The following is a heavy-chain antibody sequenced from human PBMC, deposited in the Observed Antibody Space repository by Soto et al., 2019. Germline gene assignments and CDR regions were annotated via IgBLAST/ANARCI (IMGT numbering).Heavy chain of an antibody. CDR1: GGYFNNRQTLNRHP. J-gene: IGHJ6*01. CDR3: AKSWGGEIYYSYSARAV. D-gene: IGHD3-16*01. Sequence: QVQVVQSGAEVKRPGSSVNVSCKASGGYFNNRQTLNRHPITWDRQAPGQGLEWIGGIIPHFGTTNYAQRFKGRVTITADKSTSTTYLELTNVTSDDTAVYYCAKSWGGEIYYSYSARAVWGQGTTVTVSS. V-gene: IGHV1-69*06. CDR2: IIPHFGTT.